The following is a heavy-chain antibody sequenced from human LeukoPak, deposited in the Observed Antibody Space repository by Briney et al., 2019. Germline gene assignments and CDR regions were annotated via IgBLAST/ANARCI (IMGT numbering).Heavy chain of an antibody. CDR3: ARGLGYSYGDAQGY. V-gene: IGHV1-8*02. CDR1: GYTFTSYG. J-gene: IGHJ4*02. CDR2: MNPNSGNT. D-gene: IGHD5-18*01. Sequence: GASVKVSCKASGYTFTSYGISWVRQATGQGLEWMGWMNPNSGNTGYAQKFQGRVTMTRNTSISTAYMELSSLRSEDTAVYYCARGLGYSYGDAQGYWGQGTLVTVSS.